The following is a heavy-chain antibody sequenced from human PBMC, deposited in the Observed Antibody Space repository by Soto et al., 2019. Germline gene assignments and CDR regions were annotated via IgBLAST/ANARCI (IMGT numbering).Heavy chain of an antibody. Sequence: QVQLVQSGAEVKKHGASVKVSCKASGYTFSSHDINWVRQATGQGLEWMGWMNPNSGNTGYAQKFQGRVTMTRNTSISTAYMELSSLRSEARAVYYCASYVRSYYNGMDVWGQGTTVTVSS. J-gene: IGHJ6*02. V-gene: IGHV1-8*01. CDR1: GYTFSSHD. CDR2: MNPNSGNT. D-gene: IGHD3-16*01. CDR3: ASYVRSYYNGMDV.